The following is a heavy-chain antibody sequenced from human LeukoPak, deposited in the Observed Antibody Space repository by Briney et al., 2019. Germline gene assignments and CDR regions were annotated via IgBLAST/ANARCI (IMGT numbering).Heavy chain of an antibody. J-gene: IGHJ4*02. CDR1: GGSISSYY. V-gene: IGHV4-59*05. CDR2: IYYSGST. Sequence: SETLSLTCTVSGGSISSYYWSWIRQPPGKGLEWIGSIYYSGSTYYNPSLKSRVTISVDTSKNQFSLKLSSVTAADTAVYYCAGEYYFDYWGQGTLVTVSS. D-gene: IGHD3-10*01. CDR3: AGEYYFDY.